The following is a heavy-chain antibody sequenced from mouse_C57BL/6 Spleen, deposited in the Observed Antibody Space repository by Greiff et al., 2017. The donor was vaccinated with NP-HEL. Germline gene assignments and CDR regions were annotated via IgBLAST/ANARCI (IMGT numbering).Heavy chain of an antibody. D-gene: IGHD1-1*01. CDR3: ARDENYYGSRNAMDY. CDR1: GYTFTSYW. V-gene: IGHV1-69*01. Sequence: QVQLKQSGAELVMPGASVKLSCKASGYTFTSYWMHWVKQRPGQGLEWIGEIDPSDSYTNYNQKFKGKSTLTVDKSSSTAYMQLSSLTSEDSAVYYCARDENYYGSRNAMDYWGQGTSVTVSS. CDR2: IDPSDSYT. J-gene: IGHJ4*01.